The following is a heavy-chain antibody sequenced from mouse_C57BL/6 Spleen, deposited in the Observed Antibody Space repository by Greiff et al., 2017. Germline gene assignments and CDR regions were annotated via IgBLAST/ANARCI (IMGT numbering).Heavy chain of an antibody. D-gene: IGHD1-1*01. CDR2: IDPNSGGT. J-gene: IGHJ2*01. Sequence: QVQLQQPGAELVKPGASVKLSCKASGYTITSYWMHWVKQRPGRGLEWIGRIDPNSGGTKYNEKFKSKAKLTVDKPSRTAYMQLSSLTSEDSAVYYCARGGYGSSYKAFDYWGQGTTLTVSS. V-gene: IGHV1-72*01. CDR3: ARGGYGSSYKAFDY. CDR1: GYTITSYW.